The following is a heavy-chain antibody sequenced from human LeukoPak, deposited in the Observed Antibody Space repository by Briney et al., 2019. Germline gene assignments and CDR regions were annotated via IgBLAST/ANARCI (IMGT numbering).Heavy chain of an antibody. Sequence: SETLSLACTVSGGSINSHSWSWIRQPPGKGLEWIGYIYYSGSTNYNPSLESRVTISVDTSKNQFSLKLNSVAAADTAVYYCARSPLYSSTTWIFDYWGHGTLVTVSS. V-gene: IGHV4-59*11. CDR1: GGSINSHS. CDR2: IYYSGST. D-gene: IGHD5-18*01. CDR3: ARSPLYSSTTWIFDY. J-gene: IGHJ4*01.